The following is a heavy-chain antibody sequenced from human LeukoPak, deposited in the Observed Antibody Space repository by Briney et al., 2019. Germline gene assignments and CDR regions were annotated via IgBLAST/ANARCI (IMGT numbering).Heavy chain of an antibody. V-gene: IGHV5-10-1*01. CDR2: IDPSDSYI. J-gene: IGHJ4*02. CDR3: ARGMFSSSWYIDY. Sequence: GESLRISCVGSGFNFITYWISWVRQMPGKGLEWMGRIDPSDSYINYSPSFRGHVTISADKSTNTAYLQWSSLKASDTAMYYCARGMFSSSWYIDYWGLGTLVTVSS. CDR1: GFNFITYW. D-gene: IGHD6-13*01.